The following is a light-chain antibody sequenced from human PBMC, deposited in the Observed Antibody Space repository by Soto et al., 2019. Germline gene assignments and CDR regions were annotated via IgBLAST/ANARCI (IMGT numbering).Light chain of an antibody. CDR3: QSYDSSLSGHVV. V-gene: IGLV1-40*01. CDR2: GDT. CDR1: SSDIGGGYD. J-gene: IGLJ2*01. Sequence: QSVLTQPPSVSGAPGQRVTISCTGSSSDIGGGYDVHWYQHLPGSVPKLLIYGDTNRPSGVPDRFSGSKSGTSASLAITGLQAEDEADYYCQSYDSSLSGHVVFGGGTQLTGL.